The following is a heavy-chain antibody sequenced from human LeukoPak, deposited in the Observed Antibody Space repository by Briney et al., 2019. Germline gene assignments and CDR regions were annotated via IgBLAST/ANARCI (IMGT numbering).Heavy chain of an antibody. CDR2: IYHSGST. J-gene: IGHJ4*02. V-gene: IGHV4-30-2*01. CDR3: ARGRYGAPGVYFDH. CDR1: GGSISSGGYS. Sequence: PSETLSLTCAVSGGSISSGGYSWSWIRQPPGKGLEWIGYIYHSGSTYYNPSLKSRVTISVDRSKNQFSLKLSSVTAADTAVYYCARGRYGAPGVYFDHWGQGTLVTVSS. D-gene: IGHD4-17*01.